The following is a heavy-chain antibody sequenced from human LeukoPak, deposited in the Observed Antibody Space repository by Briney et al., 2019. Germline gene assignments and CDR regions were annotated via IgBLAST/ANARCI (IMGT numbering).Heavy chain of an antibody. CDR2: INPSGST. CDR1: GGSFSGYH. D-gene: IGHD3-22*01. Sequence: SETLSLTCAVYGGSFSGYHRTWIRQSPGKVLEWIGDINPSGSTYYNLSLKSRLTISVDISKNQFSLKLRSVTAADTAVYYCARGRHDITMIVVVMTSVSYYLDVWGKGTTVTVS. V-gene: IGHV4-34*01. CDR3: ARGRHDITMIVVVMTSVSYYLDV. J-gene: IGHJ6*03.